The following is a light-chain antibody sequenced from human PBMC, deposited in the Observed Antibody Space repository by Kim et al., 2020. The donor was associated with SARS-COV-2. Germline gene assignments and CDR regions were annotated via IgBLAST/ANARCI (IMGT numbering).Light chain of an antibody. CDR3: QQYNIWPPRYT. Sequence: EIVMTQSPATLSVSPGERATLSCRASQSVSSNLAWYQQKPGQAPRLLIYGASTRSTGSPARFSGSGSGTEFTLTISSLQSEDFAVYYCQQYNIWPPRYTFGQGTKLEI. J-gene: IGKJ2*01. CDR2: GAS. V-gene: IGKV3-15*01. CDR1: QSVSSN.